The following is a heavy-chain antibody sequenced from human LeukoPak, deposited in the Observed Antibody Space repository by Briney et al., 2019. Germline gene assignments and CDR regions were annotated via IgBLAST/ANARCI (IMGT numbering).Heavy chain of an antibody. CDR3: AKGRTEGGTLALDY. D-gene: IGHD6-19*01. CDR2: ISGSGGRT. Sequence: GGSLRLSCAASGFTFSNYGMSWVRQAPGKGLEWVSAISGSGGRTYHADSVRGRLSISRDNSKNTLYLQVNSLRAEDTAVYYCAKGRTEGGTLALDYWGQGTLVTVSS. CDR1: GFTFSNYG. J-gene: IGHJ4*02. V-gene: IGHV3-23*01.